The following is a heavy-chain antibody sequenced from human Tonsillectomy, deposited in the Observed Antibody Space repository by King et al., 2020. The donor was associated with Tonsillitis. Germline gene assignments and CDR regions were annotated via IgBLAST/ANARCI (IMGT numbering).Heavy chain of an antibody. V-gene: IGHV4-61*01. CDR1: GGSVSSGSYY. CDR2: ISYSGST. CDR3: ACPVLRDAFDI. Sequence: QLQESGPGLVKPSETLSLTCTVSGGSVSSGSYYCSWIRQPPGKGLEWIGYISYSGSTNYNPSLKSRVTISVDTSKNQFSLKLSSVTAADTAVYYCACPVLRDAFDIWGQGTMVTVSS. J-gene: IGHJ3*02. D-gene: IGHD3-3*01.